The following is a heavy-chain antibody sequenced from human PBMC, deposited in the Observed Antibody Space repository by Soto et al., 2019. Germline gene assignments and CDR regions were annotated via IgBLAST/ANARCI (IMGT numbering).Heavy chain of an antibody. CDR3: ARGEDAFFYYGLDV. CDR1: GGSMTSSY. J-gene: IGHJ6*02. CDR2: IYDTGISGYTPST. Sequence: SETLAPACLVSGGSMTSSYWSWIRRPPGKGLEWIAYIYDTGISGYTPSTSYNPSLKSRVTMSVDTSKSQFSLKLTSVTAADTAVYYCARGEDAFFYYGLDVWGQGITVTVSS. V-gene: IGHV4-59*01.